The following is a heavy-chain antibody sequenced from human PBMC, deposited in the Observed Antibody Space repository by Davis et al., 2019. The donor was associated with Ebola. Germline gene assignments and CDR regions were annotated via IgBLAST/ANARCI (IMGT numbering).Heavy chain of an antibody. V-gene: IGHV1-2*06. Sequence: ASVKVSCKASGYTFTDYNIHWMRQAPGQGLEWLGRVILKSGATNYAQKFQGRVTMTRDTSTSTVYMELSSLRYDDTADYYCARGHNYAHEYWGQGTLVTVSP. CDR2: VILKSGAT. CDR3: ARGHNYAHEY. J-gene: IGHJ4*02. CDR1: GYTFTDYN. D-gene: IGHD4-11*01.